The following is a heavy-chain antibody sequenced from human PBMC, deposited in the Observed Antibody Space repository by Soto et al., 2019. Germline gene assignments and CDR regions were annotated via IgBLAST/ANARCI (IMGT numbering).Heavy chain of an antibody. CDR2: MNPDTGNT. D-gene: IGHD6-19*01. V-gene: IGHV1-8*01. J-gene: IGHJ4*02. Sequence: QVQLVQSGAEVKKPGASVKVSCQASGYTFTGYDINWVRQATGQGLEWMGWMNPDTGNTVYAQKFQCRVTMTRETSISTSYMELGRLRSEDTAVYYCARGEWVGTVWGQGTLVTVSS. CDR1: GYTFTGYD. CDR3: ARGEWVGTV.